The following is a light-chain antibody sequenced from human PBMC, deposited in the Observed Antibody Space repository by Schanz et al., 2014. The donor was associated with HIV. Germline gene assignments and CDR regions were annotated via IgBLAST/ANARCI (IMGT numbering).Light chain of an antibody. CDR3: SSHAGRSSFVV. Sequence: QSVLTQPASVSGSPGQSITISCTGTSSDVGGYNYVSWYQQHPDKVPKLMIYDVNNRPSGVSNRFSGSKSGNTASLTISGLQAEDEADYYCSSHAGRSSFVVFGGGTKLTVL. J-gene: IGLJ2*01. V-gene: IGLV2-14*03. CDR1: SSDVGGYNY. CDR2: DVN.